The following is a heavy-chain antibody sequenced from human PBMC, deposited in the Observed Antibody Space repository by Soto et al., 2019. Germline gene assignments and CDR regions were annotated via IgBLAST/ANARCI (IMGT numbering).Heavy chain of an antibody. CDR2: INAGNGNT. CDR3: ARGRGVDTAMVGLMDY. V-gene: IGHV1-3*01. CDR1: GYTFTSYA. Sequence: QVQLVQSGAEVKKPGASVKVSCKASGYTFTSYAMHWVRQAPGQRLEWMGWINAGNGNTKYSQKFQGRVTITRDTSESTAYMELSSLRSEDTAVYYCARGRGVDTAMVGLMDYWGQGTLVTVSS. D-gene: IGHD5-18*01. J-gene: IGHJ4*02.